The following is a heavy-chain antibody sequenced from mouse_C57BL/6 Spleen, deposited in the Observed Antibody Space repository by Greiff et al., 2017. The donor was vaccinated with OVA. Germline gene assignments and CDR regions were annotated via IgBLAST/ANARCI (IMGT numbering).Heavy chain of an antibody. CDR2: INYDGSST. J-gene: IGHJ1*03. CDR1: GFTFSDYY. Sequence: EVNVVESEGGLVQPGSSMKLSCTASGFTFSDYYMAWVRQVPEKGLEWVANINYDGSSTYYLDSLKSRFIISRDNAKNILYLQMSSLKSEDTATYYCAREGTTAGYFDVWGTGTTVTVSS. CDR3: AREGTTAGYFDV. D-gene: IGHD1-2*01. V-gene: IGHV5-16*01.